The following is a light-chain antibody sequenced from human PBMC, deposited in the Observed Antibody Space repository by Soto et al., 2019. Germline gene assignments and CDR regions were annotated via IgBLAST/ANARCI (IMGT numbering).Light chain of an antibody. J-gene: IGKJ5*01. CDR3: QQYNNWPIT. Sequence: EIVLTQSPATLSVSPGERASLSCRASQTVGSNLAWYQQKPGQTPRLLIYGVSTRAADIAARFSGSGSGTDFTLTISSLQSEDFAVYYCQQYNNWPITFGQGTRLESK. V-gene: IGKV3-15*01. CDR1: QTVGSN. CDR2: GVS.